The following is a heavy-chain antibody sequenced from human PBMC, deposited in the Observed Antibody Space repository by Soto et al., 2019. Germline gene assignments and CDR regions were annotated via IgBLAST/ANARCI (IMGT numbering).Heavy chain of an antibody. V-gene: IGHV4-59*08. CDR2: IYHSGST. J-gene: IGHJ5*02. CDR1: GGSISSYY. CDR3: ARQTVVVRTAAAPWFDP. D-gene: IGHD2-15*01. Sequence: QVQLQESGPGLVKPSETLSLTCTVSGGSISSYYWSWIRQPPGKGLEWIGYIYHSGSTNYNPSLTSRVTISVDTFKIQFSLKLSSVPAADTAVYFCARQTVVVRTAAAPWFDPWGQGTLVTASS.